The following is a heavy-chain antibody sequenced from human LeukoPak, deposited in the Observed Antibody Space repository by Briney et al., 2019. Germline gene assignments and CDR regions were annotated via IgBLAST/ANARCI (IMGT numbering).Heavy chain of an antibody. CDR1: GGSISSYY. Sequence: SETLSLTCTVSGGSISSYYWSWIRQPPGKGLEWIGYIYYSGSTNYNPSLKSRVTISVNTSKNQFSLKLSSVTAADTAVYYCARIHYSSGWYLFDYWGQGTLVTVSS. CDR3: ARIHYSSGWYLFDY. V-gene: IGHV4-59*08. CDR2: IYYSGST. D-gene: IGHD6-19*01. J-gene: IGHJ4*02.